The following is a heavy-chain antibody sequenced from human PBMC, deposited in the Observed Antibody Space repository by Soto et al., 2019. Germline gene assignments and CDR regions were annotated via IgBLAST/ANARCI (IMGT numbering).Heavy chain of an antibody. CDR2: ISSSSSYT. J-gene: IGHJ6*02. CDR3: ARALRWDYYGMDV. V-gene: IGHV3-11*05. CDR1: GFTFSDYY. Sequence: QVQLVESGGGLVKPGGSLRLSCAASGFTFSDYYMSWIRQAPGKGREWVSYISSSSSYTNYADSVKGRFTISRDNAKNSLYLQMNSLRAEDTAVYYCARALRWDYYGMDVWGQGTTVTVSS. D-gene: IGHD3-16*01.